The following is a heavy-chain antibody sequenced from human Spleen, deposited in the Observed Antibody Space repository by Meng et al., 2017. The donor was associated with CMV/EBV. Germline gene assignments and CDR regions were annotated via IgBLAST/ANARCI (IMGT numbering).Heavy chain of an antibody. J-gene: IGHJ3*02. CDR1: GFTFSSYA. CDR2: ISYDGSNK. Sequence: GESLKISCAASGFTFSSYAMHWVRQAPGKGLEWVAVISYDGSNKYYADSVKGRFTISRDNSKNTLYLQMNSLRAEDTAVYYCASIQYCSSTSCYTGAFDIWGQGTMVTVSS. D-gene: IGHD2-2*02. CDR3: ASIQYCSSTSCYTGAFDI. V-gene: IGHV3-30-3*01.